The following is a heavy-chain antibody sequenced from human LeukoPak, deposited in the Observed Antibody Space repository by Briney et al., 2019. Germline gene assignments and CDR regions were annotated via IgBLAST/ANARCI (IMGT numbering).Heavy chain of an antibody. CDR2: IYYSGST. V-gene: IGHV4-59*01. CDR3: ARSSYGSGRYGPQFDY. J-gene: IGHJ4*02. CDR1: GGSISSYY. D-gene: IGHD3-10*01. Sequence: SETLSHTCTVSGGSISSYYWSWIRQPPGKGLEWIGYIYYSGSTNYNPSLKSRVTISVDTSKNQFSLKLSSVTAADTAVYYCARSSYGSGRYGPQFDYWGKGTLVTVSS.